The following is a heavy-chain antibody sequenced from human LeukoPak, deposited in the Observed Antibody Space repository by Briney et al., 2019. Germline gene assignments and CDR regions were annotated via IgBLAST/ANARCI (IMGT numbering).Heavy chain of an antibody. D-gene: IGHD3-10*01. J-gene: IGHJ4*02. CDR1: GYSFTDYY. CDR2: INPKSGGT. Sequence: AASVKVSCKASGYSFTDYYMHWVRQAPGQGLEWMGWINPKSGGTKYAQKFQGRVTMARDTSISTAYMELSGLTSDDAAVYYCTRGSPLSGATRSPFDHWGQGTLVTVSS. CDR3: TRGSPLSGATRSPFDH. V-gene: IGHV1-2*02.